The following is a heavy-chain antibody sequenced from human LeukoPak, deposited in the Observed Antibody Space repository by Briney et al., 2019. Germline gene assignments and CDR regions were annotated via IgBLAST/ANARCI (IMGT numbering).Heavy chain of an antibody. J-gene: IGHJ3*01. CDR1: GFTFSTYD. CDR2: MTTDSHYI. V-gene: IGHV3-21*01. CDR3: ARGGRTAIRSDPFDD. D-gene: IGHD2-21*02. Sequence: GSLRLSCAVSGFTFSTYDMSWVRQAPGKGLEWVSSMTTDSHYIYYADSVKGRFTVSRDNAKNSLYLQMNSLRAEDTAVYYCARGGRTAIRSDPFDDWGQGTMVTVSS.